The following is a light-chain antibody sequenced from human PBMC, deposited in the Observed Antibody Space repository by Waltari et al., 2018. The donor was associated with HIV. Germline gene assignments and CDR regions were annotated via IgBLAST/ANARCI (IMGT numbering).Light chain of an antibody. Sequence: QSVLSQPPSASKTPGQRVLMSCSGTNSNVGNNFVSWFQQVPGEAPNLFIYRNGRRPSGVPDRCSACKSGSSASLAISGLQSDDEADDFCASWDDKLSHWVFGGGTKLTV. V-gene: IGLV1-47*01. CDR3: ASWDDKLSHWV. CDR2: RNG. J-gene: IGLJ3*02. CDR1: NSNVGNNF.